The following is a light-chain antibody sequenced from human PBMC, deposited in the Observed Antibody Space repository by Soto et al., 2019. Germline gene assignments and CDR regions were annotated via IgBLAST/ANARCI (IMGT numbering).Light chain of an antibody. V-gene: IGKV3-20*01. J-gene: IGKJ1*01. CDR3: QQYGSSGT. CDR2: GAS. CDR1: QSVSKNY. Sequence: EILLTQSPGTLSLSPGERATLSCGASQSVSKNYLAWYQQKPGQAPRLLIYGASNRATGIPDRLSGSGSGTEFTLTISRMEPEDFAVYYCQQYGSSGTFGHGTKVDIK.